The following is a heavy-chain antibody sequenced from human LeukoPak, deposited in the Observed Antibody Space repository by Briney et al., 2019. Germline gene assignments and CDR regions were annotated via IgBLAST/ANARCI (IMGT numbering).Heavy chain of an antibody. Sequence: ASVKVSCKASGYTFTNYDINWVRQATGQGLEWMGWMNPNSGHTGYAQKFQGRLTMTRNTSIRTAYMELTRLRSEDTAVYFCARGRGYLSSNLDSWGQGTLVTVSS. CDR2: MNPNSGHT. CDR3: ARGRGYLSSNLDS. D-gene: IGHD5-18*01. CDR1: GYTFTNYD. J-gene: IGHJ4*02. V-gene: IGHV1-8*01.